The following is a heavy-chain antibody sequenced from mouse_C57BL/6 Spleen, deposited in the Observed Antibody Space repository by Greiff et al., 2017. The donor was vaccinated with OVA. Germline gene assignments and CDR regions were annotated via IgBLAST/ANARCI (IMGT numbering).Heavy chain of an antibody. CDR3: AREGNYETGCWFAY. J-gene: IGHJ3*01. CDR1: GYTFTDYY. V-gene: IGHV1-26*01. Sequence: EVQLQQSGPELVKPGASVKISCKASGYTFTDYYMNWVKQSPGQGLEWIGDINPNNGGTRYNQQFKGKATLTVDNSSSTASLELRSLPSEDSAVYYCAREGNYETGCWFAYWGQGTLVTVSA. D-gene: IGHD2-1*01. CDR2: INPNNGGT.